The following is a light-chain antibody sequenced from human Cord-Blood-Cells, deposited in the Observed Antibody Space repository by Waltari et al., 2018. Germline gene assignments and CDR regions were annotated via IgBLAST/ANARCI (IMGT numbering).Light chain of an antibody. V-gene: IGLV2-23*01. CDR2: EDS. CDR3: CSYAGSSTSLYV. Sequence: QSALTQPASVSGSPGQSITISCTGTSSDVGSYNLVSWYQQHPGKAPKLMIYEDSKRPSGVSNRFSGSKSGNTASLTISGLQAEDEADYYCCSYAGSSTSLYVFGTGTKVTVL. CDR1: SSDVGSYNL. J-gene: IGLJ1*01.